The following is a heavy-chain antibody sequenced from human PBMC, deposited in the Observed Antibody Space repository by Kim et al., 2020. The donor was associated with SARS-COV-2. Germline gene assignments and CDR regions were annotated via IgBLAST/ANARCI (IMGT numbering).Heavy chain of an antibody. CDR1: GFIFSTYW. J-gene: IGHJ6*02. CDR3: TKEGVSGSMDV. CDR2: IRSDGSIT. Sequence: GWSLRLSCAASGFIFSTYWMHWVRQAPGKGLVWVSRIRSDGSITTYADSVKGRFTISRDNVRNTLYLQMNNLRAEDTAIYYCTKEGVSGSMDVWGQGTTV. D-gene: IGHD6-19*01. V-gene: IGHV3-74*01.